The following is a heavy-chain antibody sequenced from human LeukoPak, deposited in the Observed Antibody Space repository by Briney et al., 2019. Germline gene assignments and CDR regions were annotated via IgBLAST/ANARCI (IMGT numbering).Heavy chain of an antibody. CDR2: IYHSGST. CDR3: ARRHIVANAFDI. J-gene: IGHJ3*02. CDR1: GYSISSGYY. Sequence: PSETLSLTCAVSGYSISSGYYWGWIRQPPGKGLEWIGRIYHSGSTYYNPSLKSRITISVDTSKNQFSLKLSSVTAADTAVYYCARRHIVANAFDIWGQGTMVTVSS. D-gene: IGHD2-21*01. V-gene: IGHV4-38-2*01.